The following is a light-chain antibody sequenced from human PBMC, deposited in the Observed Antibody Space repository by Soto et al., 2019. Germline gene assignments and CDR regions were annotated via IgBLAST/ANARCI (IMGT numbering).Light chain of an antibody. CDR1: HGLSSR. V-gene: IGKV1-12*01. J-gene: IGKJ4*01. CDR3: QQANRFPPT. Sequence: DVQITQSPSSVSASAGVRVTITCRASHGLSSRLAWYQRKPGEAPKRLIYAASSLQCGVPSRVSGGGSGTEFTLTLSSRQPEDFAIYFCQQANRFPPTFGGGTTVEIK. CDR2: AAS.